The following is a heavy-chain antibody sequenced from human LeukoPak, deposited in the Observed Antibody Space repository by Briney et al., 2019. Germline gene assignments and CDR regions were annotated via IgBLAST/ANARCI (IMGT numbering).Heavy chain of an antibody. V-gene: IGHV4-59*11. D-gene: IGHD4-17*01. CDR1: DDSFSSHY. CDR3: ARDLVTVTKGIDI. J-gene: IGHJ3*02. CDR2: ISYIGST. Sequence: SETLSLTCAVSDDSFSSHYWTWIRQPPGKGLEWIGYISYIGSTNYNPSLKRRVTISIDTSKNQFSLKLTSVTAADTAVYYCARDLVTVTKGIDIWGQGTMVSVSS.